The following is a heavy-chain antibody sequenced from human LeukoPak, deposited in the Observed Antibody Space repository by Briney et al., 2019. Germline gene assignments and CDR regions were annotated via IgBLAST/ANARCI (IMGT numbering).Heavy chain of an antibody. CDR1: GFTFSSYG. D-gene: IGHD2-2*02. J-gene: IGHJ5*01. Sequence: GGSLRLSCAASGFTFSSYGMHWVRQAPGKGLEWVAFIRYDGSNKYYADSVKGRFTISRDNSKNTLFLQMNSLRAEDTAVYYCAKGHQLLYNNWFDSWGQGTLVTVSS. CDR3: AKGHQLLYNNWFDS. CDR2: IRYDGSNK. V-gene: IGHV3-30*02.